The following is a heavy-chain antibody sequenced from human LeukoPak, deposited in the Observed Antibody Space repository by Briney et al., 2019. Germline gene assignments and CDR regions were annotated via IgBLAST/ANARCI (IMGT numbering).Heavy chain of an antibody. CDR2: LRYDGSNK. Sequence: GGSLRLSCAASGFTFSSYGMHWVRQPPCKGLEWVAFLRYDGSNKYYADSVKGRFTISRDNSKNTLYLQMNSLRAEDTAVYYCAKDLSQYQLRHWPKVDDWGQGTLVTVSS. V-gene: IGHV3-30*02. D-gene: IGHD2-2*01. J-gene: IGHJ4*02. CDR3: AKDLSQYQLRHWPKVDD. CDR1: GFTFSSYG.